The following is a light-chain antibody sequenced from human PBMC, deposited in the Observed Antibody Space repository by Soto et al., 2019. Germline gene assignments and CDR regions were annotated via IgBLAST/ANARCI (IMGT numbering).Light chain of an antibody. CDR1: QSVSTK. J-gene: IGKJ5*01. Sequence: EIVLTQSPGTLSLSPGERASLSCRASQSVSTKLAWYQQKPGQAPRLLIYGASTRATGIPARFSGSGSGTDFTLTINSLQPEDFATYYCQQAASFPITFGQGTRLEIK. CDR3: QQAASFPIT. V-gene: IGKV3-15*01. CDR2: GAS.